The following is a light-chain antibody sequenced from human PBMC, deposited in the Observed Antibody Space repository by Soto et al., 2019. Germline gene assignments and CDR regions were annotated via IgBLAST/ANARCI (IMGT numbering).Light chain of an antibody. J-gene: IGKJ3*01. V-gene: IGKV1-39*01. CDR3: QQSSTAPFT. CDR1: QNINTY. Sequence: DIQMTQSPSSLSASVGDRVTIPCRASQNINTYLHWYQQKPGKAPKLLIFAASSLQSGVPSRFSGSGSRTDFTLTISSLQPEDFATYYCQQSSTAPFTFGPGTKVDIK. CDR2: AAS.